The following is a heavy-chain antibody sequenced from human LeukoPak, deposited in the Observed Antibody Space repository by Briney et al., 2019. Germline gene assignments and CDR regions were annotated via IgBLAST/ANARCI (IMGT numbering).Heavy chain of an antibody. CDR3: AKDPSLWFGELSHFFDY. Sequence: GGSLRLSCAASGFTFSSYGMSWVRQAPGKGLEWVSAISGSGGSTYYADSVKGRFTISRDNSKNTLYLQMNSLRAEDTAVYYCAKDPSLWFGELSHFFDYWGQGTLVTVSS. V-gene: IGHV3-23*01. D-gene: IGHD3-10*01. CDR2: ISGSGGST. J-gene: IGHJ4*02. CDR1: GFTFSSYG.